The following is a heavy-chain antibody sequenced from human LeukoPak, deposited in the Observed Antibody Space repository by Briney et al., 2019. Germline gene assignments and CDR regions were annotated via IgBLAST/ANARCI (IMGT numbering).Heavy chain of an antibody. CDR3: ARVYYYGSGSYYNLYYFDY. Sequence: ASVKVSCKASGYTFTSYGNSWVRQAPGQGHEWMGRISAYNGNTNYAQKLQGRVTMTTDTSTSTAYMELSRLRSDDTAVYYCARVYYYGSGSYYNLYYFDYWGQGTLVTVSS. CDR1: GYTFTSYG. J-gene: IGHJ4*02. V-gene: IGHV1-18*01. D-gene: IGHD3-10*01. CDR2: ISAYNGNT.